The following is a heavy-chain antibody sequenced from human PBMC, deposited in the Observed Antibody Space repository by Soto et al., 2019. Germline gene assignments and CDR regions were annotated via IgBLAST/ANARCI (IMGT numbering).Heavy chain of an antibody. J-gene: IGHJ4*02. CDR1: GGTFSSYA. CDR3: ARTSVDYDSSGYYPFDY. V-gene: IGHV1-69*06. CDR2: IIPIFGTA. Sequence: QVQLVQSGAEVKKPGSSVKVSCKASGGTFSSYAISWVRQAPGQGLEWMGGIIPIFGTANYAQKFQGRVTITADKSTSTAYMELSSLRSEDTALYYCARTSVDYDSSGYYPFDYWGQGTLVTVSS. D-gene: IGHD3-22*01.